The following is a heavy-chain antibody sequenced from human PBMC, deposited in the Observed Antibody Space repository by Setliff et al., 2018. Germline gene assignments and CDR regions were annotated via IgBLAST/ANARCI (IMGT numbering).Heavy chain of an antibody. Sequence: SETLSLTCNVSGVSISSYYWSWIRQAPGKGLESLGYIQNSGGINYNPSLKSRVTISVDTSTNQFSLKLTSVTAADTAVYYCARLSWNGLRYFGLDVWGQGTTVTVYS. V-gene: IGHV4-59*01. CDR3: ARLSWNGLRYFGLDV. J-gene: IGHJ6*02. CDR2: IQNSGGI. CDR1: GVSISSYY. D-gene: IGHD3-3*01.